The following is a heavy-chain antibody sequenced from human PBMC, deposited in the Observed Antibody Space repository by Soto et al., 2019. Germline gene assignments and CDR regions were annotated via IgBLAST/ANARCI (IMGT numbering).Heavy chain of an antibody. CDR1: GFTFNNFW. J-gene: IGHJ4*02. CDR2: INSDGTTT. Sequence: EVQLVESGGGLVQPGGSLRLSCAASGFTFNNFWMYWVRQTPEKGLVWVAGINSDGTTTIYADSVKGRFTISRDNAKNTLYMQLTCLSVEDTAIYYCVRDIRWGQGTLVTVSS. CDR3: VRDIR. V-gene: IGHV3-74*01.